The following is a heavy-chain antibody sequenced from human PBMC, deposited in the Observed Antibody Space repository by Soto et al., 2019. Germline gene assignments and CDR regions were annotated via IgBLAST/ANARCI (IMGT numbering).Heavy chain of an antibody. Sequence: SETLSLTCAVSGASVSSTYWWSWVRQPPGKGPEWIGEINHSGSTYYNPSLKSRVTISIDRSKNQFSLKLNSVTAADTAVYYCARVPDYWGQGILVTVSS. D-gene: IGHD2-2*01. CDR3: ARVPDY. CDR2: INHSGST. V-gene: IGHV4-4*02. J-gene: IGHJ4*02. CDR1: GASVSSTYW.